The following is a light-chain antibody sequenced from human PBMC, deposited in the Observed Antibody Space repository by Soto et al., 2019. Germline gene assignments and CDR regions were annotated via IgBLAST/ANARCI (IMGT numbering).Light chain of an antibody. V-gene: IGKV3-15*01. CDR3: QQYNNWLALT. CDR1: QIVSSN. CDR2: GAS. J-gene: IGKJ4*01. Sequence: EIVMTQSPATLSVSPGERATLSCRASQIVSSNLAWYQQKPGQAPRLLIYGASTRATGIPARFSGSGSGTEFTITISSLQSEDFAVYYCQQYNNWLALTFGGGTKVEIK.